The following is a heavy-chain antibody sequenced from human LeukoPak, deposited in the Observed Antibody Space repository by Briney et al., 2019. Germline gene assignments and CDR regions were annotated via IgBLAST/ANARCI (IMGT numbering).Heavy chain of an antibody. J-gene: IGHJ6*03. V-gene: IGHV4-39*01. CDR1: GGSITGSSYY. CDR3: ARAYSGNYGRYYYYYMDV. Sequence: SETLSLTCTVSGGSITGSSYYWGWIRQPPGKGLEWIGSIYYSGSTYQNPSLKSRVTISVDKSENQFSLKPNSVTAADTAVYYCARAYSGNYGRYYYYYMDVWGKGTTVTVSS. D-gene: IGHD1-26*01. CDR2: IYYSGST.